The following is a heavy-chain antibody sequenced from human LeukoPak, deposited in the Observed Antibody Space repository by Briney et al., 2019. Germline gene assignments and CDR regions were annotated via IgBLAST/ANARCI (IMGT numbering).Heavy chain of an antibody. V-gene: IGHV4-59*01. CDR1: GGSISGYY. J-gene: IGHJ4*02. Sequence: SETLSLTCTVSGGSISGYYWSWVRQPPGKGLEWIGSIYYSGSTNYNPSLKSRATISVDTSKNQFSLKLSSVTAADTAVYYCARGNGEPYYFDYWGQGTLVTVSS. D-gene: IGHD1-14*01. CDR3: ARGNGEPYYFDY. CDR2: IYYSGST.